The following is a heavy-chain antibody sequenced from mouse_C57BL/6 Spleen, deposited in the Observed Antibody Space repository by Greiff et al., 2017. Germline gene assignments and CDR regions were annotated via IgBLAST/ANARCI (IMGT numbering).Heavy chain of an antibody. CDR3: ARREITTGDGWYFDV. D-gene: IGHD1-1*01. J-gene: IGHJ1*03. CDR1: GYTFTSYW. CDR2: IDPSDSYT. V-gene: IGHV1-50*01. Sequence: QVQLQQPGAELVKPGASVKLSCKASGYTFTSYWMQWVKQRPGQGLEWIGEIDPSDSYTNYNQKFKGKATLTVDTSSSTAYMQLSSLKSEDSAVYYCARREITTGDGWYFDVWGTGTTVTVSS.